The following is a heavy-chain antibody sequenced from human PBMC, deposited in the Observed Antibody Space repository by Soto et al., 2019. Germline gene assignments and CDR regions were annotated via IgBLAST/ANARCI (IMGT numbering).Heavy chain of an antibody. J-gene: IGHJ5*02. CDR2: IHYSGTS. V-gene: IGHV4-39*01. Sequence: QVQLQESGPGLVKPSETLSLTCSVSGDSISSSSQYWGWIRQPPGKGLEWIGSIHYSGTSYYNPSLNSRVTIFVDTSKNQLSLKLSSVTAADTAVYYCARHWIAGSSIPWGQGTLVTVSS. D-gene: IGHD2-21*01. CDR3: ARHWIAGSSIP. CDR1: GDSISSSSQY.